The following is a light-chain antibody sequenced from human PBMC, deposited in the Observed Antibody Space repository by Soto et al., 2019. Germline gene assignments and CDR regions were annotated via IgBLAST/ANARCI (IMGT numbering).Light chain of an antibody. J-gene: IGKJ4*01. V-gene: IGKV3-20*01. CDR2: GAS. CDR1: ESVSSSS. CDR3: QQYGRSPGLT. Sequence: EIVLTQSPGALSLSPGERATLFCRASESVSSSSLAWHQQKPGQAPRLLIYGASNRATGIPDRFSGGGSGTDFTLTISRLESEDCAVYYCQQYGRSPGLTFGGGTKVDIK.